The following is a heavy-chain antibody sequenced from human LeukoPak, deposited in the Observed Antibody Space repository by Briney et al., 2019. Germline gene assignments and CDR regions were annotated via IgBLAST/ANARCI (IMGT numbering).Heavy chain of an antibody. CDR1: GGSISSSSYY. Sequence: SETLSLTCTVSGGSISSSSYYWGWIRQPPGKGLEWIGSICYSGSTYYNPSLKSRVTISVDTSKNQFSLRLSSVTAADTAVYYCAREGEGYYYYGMDVWGQGTTVTVSS. J-gene: IGHJ6*02. V-gene: IGHV4-39*07. CDR3: AREGEGYYYYGMDV. CDR2: ICYSGST.